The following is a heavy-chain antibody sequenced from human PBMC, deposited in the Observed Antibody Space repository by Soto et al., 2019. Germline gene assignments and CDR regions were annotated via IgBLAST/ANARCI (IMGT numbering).Heavy chain of an antibody. Sequence: QVQLVQSGAEVKKPGSSVKVSCKASGGTFSSYAISWVRQAPGQGLEWMGGIIPIFGTANYAQKFQGRVTITADESTSTAYMELSSLRSEDTAVYYCARVNAPHYCTNGVCYTPGWFAPWGQGTLVTVSS. CDR2: IIPIFGTA. D-gene: IGHD2-8*01. J-gene: IGHJ5*02. CDR1: GGTFSSYA. CDR3: ARVNAPHYCTNGVCYTPGWFAP. V-gene: IGHV1-69*01.